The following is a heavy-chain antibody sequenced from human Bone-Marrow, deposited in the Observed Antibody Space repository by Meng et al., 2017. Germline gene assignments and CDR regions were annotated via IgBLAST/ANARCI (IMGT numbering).Heavy chain of an antibody. V-gene: IGHV3-21*01. Sequence: GESLKISCAASGFTFSSYEMNWVRQAPGKGLEWVSSISSSSSYIYYADSVKGRFTISRDNAKNSLYLQMNSLRAEDTAVYYCARDPVTMIVALSNDAFDIWGQGTMVTVSS. D-gene: IGHD3-22*01. J-gene: IGHJ3*02. CDR3: ARDPVTMIVALSNDAFDI. CDR1: GFTFSSYE. CDR2: ISSSSSYI.